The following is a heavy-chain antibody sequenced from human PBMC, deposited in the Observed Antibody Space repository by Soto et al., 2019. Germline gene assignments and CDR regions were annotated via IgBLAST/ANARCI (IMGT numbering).Heavy chain of an antibody. CDR1: GFTFSNYA. D-gene: IGHD6-13*01. Sequence: EVQLLESGGGLVRPGGSLRLSCAASGFTFSNYAMRWVRQAPGKGLEWVSAISGSGGSTYYADSVKGRFTISRDNSKNTLYLQMNSLRAEDTAVYYCARRGPGTYFDFWGQGTLVTVSS. CDR3: ARRGPGTYFDF. J-gene: IGHJ4*02. V-gene: IGHV3-23*01. CDR2: ISGSGGST.